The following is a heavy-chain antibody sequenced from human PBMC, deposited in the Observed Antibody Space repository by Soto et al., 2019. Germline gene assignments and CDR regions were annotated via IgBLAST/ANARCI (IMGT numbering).Heavy chain of an antibody. CDR1: GGSINSNNYY. CDR2: IYYDGSI. D-gene: IGHD6-19*01. Sequence: SETLSLTCTVSGGSINSNNYYWAWIRQPPGKGLAWIASIYYDGSIYYNKSLKSRVTISRDTSKNQFSLRLTSVTAADTAVYYCATVVVAETRHTEFDSWGQGTLVTVSS. J-gene: IGHJ4*02. V-gene: IGHV4-39*02. CDR3: ATVVVAETRHTEFDS.